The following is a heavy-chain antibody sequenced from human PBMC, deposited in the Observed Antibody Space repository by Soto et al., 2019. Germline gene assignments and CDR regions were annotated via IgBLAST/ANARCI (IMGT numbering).Heavy chain of an antibody. V-gene: IGHV1-3*01. CDR3: AATKGCSGGSCYSREYLQH. CDR1: GYTFTSYA. Sequence: ASVKVSCKASGYTFTSYAMHWVRQAPGQRLEWMGWINAGNGNTKYSQKFQGRVTITRDTSASTAYMELSSLRSEDTAVYYCAATKGCSGGSCYSREYLQHWGQGTLVTVSS. D-gene: IGHD2-15*01. J-gene: IGHJ1*01. CDR2: INAGNGNT.